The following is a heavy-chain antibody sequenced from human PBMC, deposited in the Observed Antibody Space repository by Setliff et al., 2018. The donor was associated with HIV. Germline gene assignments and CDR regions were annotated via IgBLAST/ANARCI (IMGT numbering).Heavy chain of an antibody. CDR1: DGSISSSNYY. CDR3: ARHSESPNWTYMDV. CDR2: VYYSGST. V-gene: IGHV4-39*01. Sequence: PSETLSLTCSVSDGSISSSNYYWGWIRQPPGKGLEWIGSVYYSGSTYYNPSLKSRITISEDTSRNQFSLKVSSVTAADTAVYYCARHSESPNWTYMDVWGKGTTVTVSS. J-gene: IGHJ6*03. D-gene: IGHD1-1*01.